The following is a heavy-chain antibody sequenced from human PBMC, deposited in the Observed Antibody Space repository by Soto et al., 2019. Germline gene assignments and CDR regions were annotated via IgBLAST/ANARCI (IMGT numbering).Heavy chain of an antibody. CDR2: IKQDGSEQ. D-gene: IGHD3-16*01. CDR3: ARALRGSYRGTPAYGMDV. CDR1: GFTFSSYW. V-gene: IGHV3-7*05. J-gene: IGHJ6*02. Sequence: GGSLRLSCAASGFTFSSYWMTWVRQAPGKGLEWVANIKQDGSEQYYVDSVKGRFTISRDNAEKSLYLQMNSLRAGDTAVYYCARALRGSYRGTPAYGMDVWGQGTTVTVSS.